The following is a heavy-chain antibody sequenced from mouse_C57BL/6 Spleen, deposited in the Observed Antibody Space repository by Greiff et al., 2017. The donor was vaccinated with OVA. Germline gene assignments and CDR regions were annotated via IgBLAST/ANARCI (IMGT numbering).Heavy chain of an antibody. CDR3: TRDRGSKGLYAMDY. D-gene: IGHD1-1*01. CDR1: GFTFSSYA. V-gene: IGHV5-9-1*02. J-gene: IGHJ4*01. Sequence: DVMLVESGEGLVKPGGSLKLSCAASGFTFSSYAMSWVRQTPEKRLEWVAYISSGGDYIYYADTVKGRFTISRDNSRNTLYLQMSSLKSEDTAMYYCTRDRGSKGLYAMDYWGQGTSVTVSS. CDR2: ISSGGDYI.